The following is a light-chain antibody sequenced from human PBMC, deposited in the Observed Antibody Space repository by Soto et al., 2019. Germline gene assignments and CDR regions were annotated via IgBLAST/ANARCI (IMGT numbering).Light chain of an antibody. V-gene: IGLV2-8*01. CDR3: SSYVGNNNLV. CDR2: EVS. J-gene: IGLJ3*02. Sequence: QSALTQPPSASGSPGQSVTISCTGTSSDVGACNYVSWFQQHPGKAPKLMIYEVSKRPSGVPDRFSGSKSGSTASLTVSGLQAEDEADYYCSSYVGNNNLVFGGGTQLTVL. CDR1: SSDVGACNY.